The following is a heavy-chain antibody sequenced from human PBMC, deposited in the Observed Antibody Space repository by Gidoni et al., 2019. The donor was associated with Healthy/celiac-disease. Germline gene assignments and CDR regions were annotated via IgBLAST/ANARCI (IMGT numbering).Heavy chain of an antibody. J-gene: IGHJ4*02. CDR2: INPNSGGT. D-gene: IGHD1-7*01. CDR3: ARSGYNWNYGDYYFDY. V-gene: IGHV1-2*04. CDR1: GYTFTGYY. Sequence: QVQLVQSGAEVKKPGASVKVSCKASGYTFTGYYMHWVRQAPGQGLEWMGWINPNSGGTNYAQKFQGWVTMTRDTSISTAYMELSRLRSDDTAVYYCARSGYNWNYGDYYFDYWGQGTLVTVSS.